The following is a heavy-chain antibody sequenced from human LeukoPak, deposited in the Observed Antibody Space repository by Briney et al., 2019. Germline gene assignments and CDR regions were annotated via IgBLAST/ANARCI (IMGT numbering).Heavy chain of an antibody. CDR3: ARHLPRTDIGYAFDI. Sequence: SETLALTCAVYGGSFSGYFWTWIRQPPGKGLEWIGYIFYSGSTNYNPSLKSRVTISVDTSKNQFSLRLSSVTAADTAVYYCARHLPRTDIGYAFDIWGQGTVVTVSS. D-gene: IGHD2-15*01. CDR2: IFYSGST. V-gene: IGHV4-59*08. CDR1: GGSFSGYF. J-gene: IGHJ3*02.